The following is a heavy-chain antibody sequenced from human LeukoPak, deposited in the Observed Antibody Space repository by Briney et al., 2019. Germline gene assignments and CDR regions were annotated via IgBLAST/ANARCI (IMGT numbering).Heavy chain of an antibody. J-gene: IGHJ4*02. CDR3: AKDLEYSSSSDLHY. V-gene: IGHV3-23*01. Sequence: PGGSLRLSCAASGFTVSSYAMSWVRQAPGKGLEWVSAISGSGGSTYYADSVRGRFTISRDNSKNTLYLQMNSLRAEDTAVYYCAKDLEYSSSSDLHYWGQGTLVTVSS. CDR1: GFTVSSYA. D-gene: IGHD6-6*01. CDR2: ISGSGGST.